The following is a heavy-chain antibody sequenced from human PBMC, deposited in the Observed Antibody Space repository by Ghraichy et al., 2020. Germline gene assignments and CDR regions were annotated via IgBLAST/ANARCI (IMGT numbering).Heavy chain of an antibody. CDR2: IDHTGYT. Sequence: SQTLSLTCAVYGGSFSGYWWNWMHQPPGKGLEWIGDIDHTGYTNYNPSLKSRVTISLDTSKKQFSLKLTSVTAADTAVYYCARPDYGGNWDAFDIWGQGTMVTVSS. V-gene: IGHV4-34*01. D-gene: IGHD4-23*01. CDR1: GGSFSGYW. J-gene: IGHJ3*02. CDR3: ARPDYGGNWDAFDI.